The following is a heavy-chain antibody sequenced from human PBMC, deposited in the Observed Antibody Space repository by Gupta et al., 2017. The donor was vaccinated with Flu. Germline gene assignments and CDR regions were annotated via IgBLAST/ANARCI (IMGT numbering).Heavy chain of an antibody. CDR3: VRVFSTYYYDSRTELDY. J-gene: IGHJ4*02. D-gene: IGHD3-22*01. Sequence: GLVWVSRINSDGSSTSYADSVKGRFTISRDNAKNTLYLQMNSLRAEDTAVYYCVRVFSTYYYDSRTELDYWGQGTLVTVSS. CDR2: INSDGSST. V-gene: IGHV3-74*01.